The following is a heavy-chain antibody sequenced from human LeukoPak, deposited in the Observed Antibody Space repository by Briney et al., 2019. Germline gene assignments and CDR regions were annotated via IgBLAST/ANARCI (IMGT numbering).Heavy chain of an antibody. V-gene: IGHV4-4*07. CDR3: ARVRITMVRGVITHYYYMDV. D-gene: IGHD3-10*01. CDR2: IYTSGST. CDR1: GGSISSYY. J-gene: IGHJ6*03. Sequence: SETLSLTCTVSGGSISSYYWSWIRQPAGKGLEWIGRIYTSGSTNYNPSLKSRVTMSVDTSKNQFSLKLSSVTAADTAVYYCARVRITMVRGVITHYYYMDVWGKGTTVTVSS.